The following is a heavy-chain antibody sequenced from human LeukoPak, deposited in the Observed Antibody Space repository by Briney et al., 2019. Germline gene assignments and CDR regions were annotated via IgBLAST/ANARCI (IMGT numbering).Heavy chain of an antibody. CDR2: ISGSGGST. Sequence: GGSLRLSCAASGFTFSSYGMSWVRQAPGKGLEWVSAISGSGGSTYYADSVKGRFTISRDNSKNTLYLQMNSLRAEDTAVYYCARDLMRWNGAPDAFDIWGQGTMVTVSS. CDR1: GFTFSSYG. V-gene: IGHV3-23*01. J-gene: IGHJ3*02. D-gene: IGHD1-1*01. CDR3: ARDLMRWNGAPDAFDI.